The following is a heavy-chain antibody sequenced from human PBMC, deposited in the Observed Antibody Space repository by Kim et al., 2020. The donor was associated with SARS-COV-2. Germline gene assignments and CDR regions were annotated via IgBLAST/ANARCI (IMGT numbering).Heavy chain of an antibody. V-gene: IGHV3-7*01. CDR3: ARDTLNDYGDYAYYYYGMDV. D-gene: IGHD4-17*01. J-gene: IGHJ6*02. CDR2: IKQDGSEK. Sequence: GSLRLSCAASGFTFSSYWMSWVRQAPGKGLEWVANIKQDGSEKYYVDSVKGRFTISRDNAKNSLYLQMNSLRAEDTAVYYCARDTLNDYGDYAYYYYGMDVWGQGTTVTVSS. CDR1: GFTFSSYW.